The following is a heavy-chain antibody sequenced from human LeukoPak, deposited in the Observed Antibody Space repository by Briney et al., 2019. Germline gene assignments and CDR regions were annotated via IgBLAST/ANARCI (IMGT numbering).Heavy chain of an antibody. J-gene: IGHJ4*02. CDR2: VRFGGSGN. CDR3: AKEGGVGGLDY. Sequence: GSLRLSCTASGFILRDYGMHWVRQAPGKGLEWVAFVRFGGSGNYYADSVKGRFIISRDDSENTLYLQLNSLRVEDTGLYYCAKEGGVGGLDYWGQGTLVTVSA. CDR1: GFILRDYG. D-gene: IGHD3-16*01. V-gene: IGHV3-30*02.